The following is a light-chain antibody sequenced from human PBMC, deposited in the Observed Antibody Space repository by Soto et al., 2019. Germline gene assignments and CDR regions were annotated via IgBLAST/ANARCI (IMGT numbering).Light chain of an antibody. V-gene: IGLV2-8*01. CDR2: EVT. CDR3: SSFARGDNPHVL. CDR1: SSDVAGSDY. Sequence: QSVLTQPPSASGSPGQSVTISCTGTSSDVAGSDYVSWYQQHPGKAPKLIIYEVTKRPAGVPDRFSGSKSGNTASLTVSGLQADDESSYYCSSFARGDNPHVLFGGGTTLTVL. J-gene: IGLJ2*01.